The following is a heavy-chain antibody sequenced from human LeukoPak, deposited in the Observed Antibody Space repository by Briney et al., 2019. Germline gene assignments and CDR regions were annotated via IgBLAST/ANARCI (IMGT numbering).Heavy chain of an antibody. V-gene: IGHV3-53*01. CDR1: EFTVSNNY. Sequence: GGSLRLSCAASEFTVSNNYLSWVRQAPGKGLEWVSIIYSGGSTYYADSVKGRFTISRNNPKNTLYLQMNSRRAADTAVYYCAKAPRDSTTRYFDLWGRGTLVTVSS. D-gene: IGHD5/OR15-5a*01. CDR3: AKAPRDSTTRYFDL. J-gene: IGHJ2*01. CDR2: IYSGGST.